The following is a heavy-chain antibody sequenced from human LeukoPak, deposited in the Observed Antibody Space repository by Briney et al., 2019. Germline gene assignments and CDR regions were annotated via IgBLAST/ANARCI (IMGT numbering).Heavy chain of an antibody. CDR1: GFAFDDYA. J-gene: IGHJ4*02. V-gene: IGHV3-43*02. Sequence: PGGSLRHSCAASGFAFDDYAMHWVRQPPGKGLEWVSLISADGGTTYYADSVKGRFTISRDNSRNSLYLQMISLRSEDTALYYCAKYGETYSYSYWGQGTLVTVSS. D-gene: IGHD2-21*01. CDR3: AKYGETYSYSY. CDR2: ISADGGTT.